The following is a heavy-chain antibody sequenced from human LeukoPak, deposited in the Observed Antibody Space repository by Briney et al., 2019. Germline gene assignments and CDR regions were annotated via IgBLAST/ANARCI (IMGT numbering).Heavy chain of an antibody. CDR2: ISYDGSNK. CDR1: GFTLSSYS. J-gene: IGHJ6*02. Sequence: GGSLRLSCAASGFTLSSYSMNWVRQAPGKGLEWVAVISYDGSNKYYADSVKGRFTISRDNSKNTLYLQMNSLRAEDTAVYYCAIITGTTYYYYYGMDVWGQGTTVTVSS. D-gene: IGHD1-7*01. CDR3: AIITGTTYYYYYGMDV. V-gene: IGHV3-30*03.